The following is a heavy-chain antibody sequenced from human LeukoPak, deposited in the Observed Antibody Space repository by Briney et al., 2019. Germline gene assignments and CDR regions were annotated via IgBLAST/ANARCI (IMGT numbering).Heavy chain of an antibody. CDR3: AKGSRAQGYYFDF. J-gene: IGHJ4*02. CDR2: ISGSGGST. Sequence: GGSLRLSCTGSGFTFGDYAVSWVRQAPGKGLEWVPTISGSGGSTYYADSVKGRFTISRDNSKNTLFLQMNSLRAEDTAAYYCAKGSRAQGYYFDFWGQGTLVTVSS. D-gene: IGHD3-10*01. V-gene: IGHV3-23*01. CDR1: GFTFGDYA.